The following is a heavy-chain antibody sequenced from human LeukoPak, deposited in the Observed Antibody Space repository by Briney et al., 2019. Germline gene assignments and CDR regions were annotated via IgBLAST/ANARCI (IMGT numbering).Heavy chain of an antibody. J-gene: IGHJ4*02. D-gene: IGHD2-2*01. V-gene: IGHV3-30*18. CDR2: ISYDGSNK. CDR1: GFTFSSYG. CDR3: AKDWGNLPIVVVPAAPHDY. Sequence: GGSLRPSCAASGFTFSSYGMHWVHQAPGKGLEWVAVISYDGSNKYYADSVKGRFTISRDNSKNTLYLQMNSLRAEDTAVYYCAKDWGNLPIVVVPAAPHDYWGQGTLVTVSS.